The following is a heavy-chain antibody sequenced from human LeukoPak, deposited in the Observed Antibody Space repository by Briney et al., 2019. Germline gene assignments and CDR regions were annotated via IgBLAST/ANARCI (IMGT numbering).Heavy chain of an antibody. CDR2: IHYGGSNK. J-gene: IGHJ4*02. CDR3: AKDQEPFGMVAIDH. V-gene: IGHV3-30*02. CDR1: RFTFSSYG. Sequence: SRFTFSSYGMYWVRQAPGKGLAWVAFIHYGGSNKYYVDSVKGRFTISRDNSKNTLYLQMNSLRADDTAMYYCAKDQEPFGMVAIDHWGQGTLVTVSS. D-gene: IGHD3-3*01.